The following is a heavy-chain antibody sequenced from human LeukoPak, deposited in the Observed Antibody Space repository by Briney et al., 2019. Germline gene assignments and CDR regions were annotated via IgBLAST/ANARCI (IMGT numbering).Heavy chain of an antibody. J-gene: IGHJ4*02. CDR3: AKRDRSGYYFDY. D-gene: IGHD3-3*01. Sequence: GGSLRLSCEASRFSFSAYPMGWVRRAPGEGLEWDSAISGSGGSTYYADSVKGRFTISRDNSKNTLYLQMNSLRAEDTAVYYCAKRDRSGYYFDYWGQGTLATVSS. CDR1: RFSFSAYP. V-gene: IGHV3-23*01. CDR2: ISGSGGST.